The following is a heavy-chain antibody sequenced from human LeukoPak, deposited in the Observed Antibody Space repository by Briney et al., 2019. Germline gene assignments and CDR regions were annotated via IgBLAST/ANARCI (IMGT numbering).Heavy chain of an antibody. D-gene: IGHD1-26*01. CDR1: GFTVSSNY. Sequence: GGSLRLSCAASGFTVSSNYMSWVRQAPGKGLEGVSIIYSGGSTFYADSVKGRFTISRDNAKNTLYLQMTSLRAEDTAVYYCARGGSCLSAFDIWGQGTMVTVSS. CDR3: ARGGSCLSAFDI. CDR2: IYSGGST. V-gene: IGHV3-53*01. J-gene: IGHJ3*02.